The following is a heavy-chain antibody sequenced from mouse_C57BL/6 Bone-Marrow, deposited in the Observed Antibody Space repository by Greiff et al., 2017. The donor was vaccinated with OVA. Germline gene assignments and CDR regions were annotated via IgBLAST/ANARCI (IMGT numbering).Heavy chain of an antibody. J-gene: IGHJ1*03. Sequence: QVQLQQSGAELARPGASVKLSCKASGYTFTSYGISWVKQRTGQGLEWIGEIYPRSGNTYYNEKFKGKATLTADKSSSTAYMELRSLTSEDSAVYFCARRGYYGYGLWYFDVWGTGTMVTVSS. V-gene: IGHV1-81*01. D-gene: IGHD2-2*01. CDR3: ARRGYYGYGLWYFDV. CDR1: GYTFTSYG. CDR2: IYPRSGNT.